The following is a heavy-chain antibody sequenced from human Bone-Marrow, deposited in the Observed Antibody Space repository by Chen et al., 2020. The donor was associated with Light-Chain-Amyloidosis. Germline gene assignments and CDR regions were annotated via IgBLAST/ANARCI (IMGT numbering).Heavy chain of an antibody. V-gene: IGHV5-51*01. CDR3: ARRRDGYNFDY. J-gene: IGHJ4*02. Sequence: EVKKPGESLKISCKGSGYTFPNYWIGWVRQMPGKGLEWMGVIYPDDSDARYSPSFEGQVTISADKSITPAYLQWRSLKASDTAMYYCARRRDGYNFDYWGQGTLVTVSS. CDR1: GYTFPNYW. D-gene: IGHD5-12*01. CDR2: IYPDDSDA.